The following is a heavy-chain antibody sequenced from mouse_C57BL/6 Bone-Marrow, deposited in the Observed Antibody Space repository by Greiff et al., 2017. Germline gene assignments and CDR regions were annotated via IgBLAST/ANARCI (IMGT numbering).Heavy chain of an antibody. J-gene: IGHJ2*01. CDR2: IYPSDSET. Sequence: QVQLKQPGAELVRPGSSVKLSCKASGYTFTSYWMDWVKHRPGQGLEWIGNIYPSDSETHYNQKFKDKATLTVDKSSSTAYMQLSSLTSEDSAVYYCARWTYYYGSFGYWGQGATLAVSS. CDR3: ARWTYYYGSFGY. V-gene: IGHV1-61*01. CDR1: GYTFTSYW. D-gene: IGHD1-1*01.